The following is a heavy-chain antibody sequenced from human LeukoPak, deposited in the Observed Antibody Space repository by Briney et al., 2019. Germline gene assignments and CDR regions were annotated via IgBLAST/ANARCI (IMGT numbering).Heavy chain of an antibody. CDR3: ASYGATTTFDY. V-gene: IGHV3-21*01. J-gene: IGHJ4*02. CDR1: GFKFSDFW. D-gene: IGHD5-12*01. CDR2: ISSSSSYI. Sequence: PGGSLRLSCAASGFKFSDFWMTWVRQTPGKGLEWVSSISSSSSYIYYADSVKGRFTISRDNAKNSLYLQMNSLRAEDTAVYYCASYGATTTFDYWGQGTLVTVSS.